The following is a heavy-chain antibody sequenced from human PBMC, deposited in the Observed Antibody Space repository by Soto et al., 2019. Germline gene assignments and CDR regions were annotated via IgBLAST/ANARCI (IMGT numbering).Heavy chain of an antibody. CDR3: ARDPYYYDSSGYYYYYYGMDV. CDR1: GGSISSGGYY. CDR2: IYYSGST. D-gene: IGHD3-22*01. Sequence: QVQLQESGPGLVKPSQTLSLTCTVSGGSISSGGYYWSWIRQHPGKALEWMGYIYYSGSTYYNPSLKSRVTISVDTSKHQFSLKLSSVTAADTAVYYCARDPYYYDSSGYYYYYYGMDVWGQGTTVTVSS. J-gene: IGHJ6*02. V-gene: IGHV4-31*03.